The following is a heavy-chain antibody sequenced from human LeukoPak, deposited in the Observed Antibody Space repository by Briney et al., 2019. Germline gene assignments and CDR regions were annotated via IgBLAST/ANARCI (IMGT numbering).Heavy chain of an antibody. D-gene: IGHD1-1*01. V-gene: IGHV1-69*05. CDR3: ARFTATRPDPRGHFDY. Sequence: SVKLSCKASGGTFSSYAISWVRQAPGQGLEWMGGIIPIFGTANYAQKYQGRVTITTDESTSTAYMELSSLRSEDTAVYYCARFTATRPDPRGHFDYWGQGTLVTVSS. CDR2: IIPIFGTA. J-gene: IGHJ4*02. CDR1: GGTFSSYA.